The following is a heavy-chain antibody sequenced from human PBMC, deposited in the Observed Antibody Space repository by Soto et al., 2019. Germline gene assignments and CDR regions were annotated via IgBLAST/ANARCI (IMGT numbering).Heavy chain of an antibody. J-gene: IGHJ6*02. CDR1: GFTFSDYY. D-gene: IGHD3-10*01. Sequence: GGSLRLSCAVSGFTFSDYYMTWIRQAPGKGLEWVSYISSSTSHTNYADSVKGRFTISRDNAKNTLYLQMNSLRAEDTAVYYYASHRGGGGYYYYGMDVWGQGTTVTVSS. CDR2: ISSSTSHT. CDR3: ASHRGGGGYYYYGMDV. V-gene: IGHV3-11*03.